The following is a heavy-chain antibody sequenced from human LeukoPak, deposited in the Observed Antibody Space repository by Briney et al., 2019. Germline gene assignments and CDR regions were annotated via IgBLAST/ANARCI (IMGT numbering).Heavy chain of an antibody. CDR3: ATLPLWYYDSSGYPSL. J-gene: IGHJ3*01. Sequence: GASVKVSCKVSGYTLTELSMHWVRQAPGKGLEWMGGFDPEDGETIYAQKFQGRVSMTEDTSTDTAYMELSSLRSEDTAVYYCATLPLWYYDSSGYPSLWGQGTMVTVSS. CDR1: GYTLTELS. CDR2: FDPEDGET. D-gene: IGHD3-22*01. V-gene: IGHV1-24*01.